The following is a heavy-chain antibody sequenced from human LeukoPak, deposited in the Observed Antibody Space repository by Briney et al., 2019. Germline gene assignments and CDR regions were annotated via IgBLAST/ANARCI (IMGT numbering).Heavy chain of an antibody. CDR1: EFTFSNYA. J-gene: IGHJ5*02. CDR3: AKGSGINHYHWIDP. V-gene: IGHV3-23*01. CDR2: ISGGGGST. D-gene: IGHD1-14*01. Sequence: GSLKLSCAASEFTFSNYAMNWVRQAPGKGLEWVSGISGGGGSTYYADSVKGRFTISRDNSKNTLYLQMDSLRAEDTALYHCAKGSGINHYHWIDPWGQGTLVTVSS.